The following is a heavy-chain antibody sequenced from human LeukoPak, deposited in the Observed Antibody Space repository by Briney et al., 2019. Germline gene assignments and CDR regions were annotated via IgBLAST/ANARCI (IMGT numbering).Heavy chain of an antibody. V-gene: IGHV1-8*01. CDR2: MNPNSGNT. Sequence: ASVKVSCKASGYTFTSYDINWVRQATGQGLEWMGWMNPNSGNTGYAQKFQGRVTMTRNTSISTAYMELSSLRSEDTAVYYCARGARYYCSGSCYSGVAYWGQGTLVTVSS. J-gene: IGHJ4*02. D-gene: IGHD2-15*01. CDR1: GYTFTSYD. CDR3: ARGARYYCSGSCYSGVAY.